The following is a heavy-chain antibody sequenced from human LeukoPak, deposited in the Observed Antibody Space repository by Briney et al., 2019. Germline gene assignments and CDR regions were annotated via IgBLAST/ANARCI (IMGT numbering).Heavy chain of an antibody. CDR1: GFTFSSYA. J-gene: IGHJ4*02. CDR2: ISGSGGST. CDR3: AKRVWFGESKYYFDY. D-gene: IGHD3-10*01. V-gene: IGHV3-23*01. Sequence: GGSLRLSCAASGFTFSSYAMSWVRQAPGKGLEWVSAISGSGGSTYYADSVKGRLTISRDNSKNTLYLQMNSLRAEDTAVYYCAKRVWFGESKYYFDYWGQGTLVTVSS.